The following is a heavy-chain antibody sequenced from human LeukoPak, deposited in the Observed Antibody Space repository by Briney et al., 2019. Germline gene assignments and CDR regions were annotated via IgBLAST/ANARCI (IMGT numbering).Heavy chain of an antibody. CDR1: GFTVSSNY. D-gene: IGHD3-10*01. V-gene: IGHV3-66*03. CDR2: MYSTGTT. CDR3: ARDRGPGWFDP. Sequence: GGSLRLSCAVSGFTVSSNYVSWVRQAPGKGREWVTVMYSTGTTFYADSVKGRFTISRDNAKNTVYLQMNSLRPEDTAMYYCARDRGPGWFDPWGQGTLVTVSS. J-gene: IGHJ5*02.